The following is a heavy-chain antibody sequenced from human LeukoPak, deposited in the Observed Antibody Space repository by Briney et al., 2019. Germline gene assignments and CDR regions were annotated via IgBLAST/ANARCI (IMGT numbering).Heavy chain of an antibody. V-gene: IGHV3-7*01. D-gene: IGHD6-6*01. J-gene: IGHJ4*02. Sequence: GGSLRLSCAASGFTFSSYSMNWVRQAPGKGLEWMANIKQDGSEKYYVDSVKGRFTISRDNAKNSLYLQMNSLRAEDTAVYYCARDGRTKIIAARPDYWGQGTLVTVSS. CDR3: ARDGRTKIIAARPDY. CDR2: IKQDGSEK. CDR1: GFTFSSYS.